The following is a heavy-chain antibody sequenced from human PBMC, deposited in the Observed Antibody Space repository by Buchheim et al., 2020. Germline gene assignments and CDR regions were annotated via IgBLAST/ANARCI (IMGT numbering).Heavy chain of an antibody. D-gene: IGHD4-23*01. CDR3: ARSAVANWFDP. CDR2: ISFTGHT. J-gene: IGHJ5*02. V-gene: IGHV4-59*01. Sequence: QVQLQQSGPGLVKPSETLSLTCTVSGGSITTYYWSWIRQPPGKGLEWIGDISFTGHTDRSPSLRSRVTISVDTSKNQLSLSLTSVTAADTAVYYCARSAVANWFDPWGQGTL. CDR1: GGSITTYY.